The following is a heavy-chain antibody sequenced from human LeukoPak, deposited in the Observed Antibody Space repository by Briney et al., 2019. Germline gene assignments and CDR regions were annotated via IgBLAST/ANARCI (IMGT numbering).Heavy chain of an antibody. J-gene: IGHJ4*02. CDR3: ARHIHMSGTFYKYFDY. CDR1: GDSISSYY. Sequence: SETLSLTCTVSGDSISSYYWSWLRQPPGKGPEWIGYIYYSGSTNYNPSLKSRVPMSVDTSKNQFSLKLSSATAADTAVYYCARHIHMSGTFYKYFDYWGQGTLVTVSS. D-gene: IGHD1-26*01. V-gene: IGHV4-59*08. CDR2: IYYSGST.